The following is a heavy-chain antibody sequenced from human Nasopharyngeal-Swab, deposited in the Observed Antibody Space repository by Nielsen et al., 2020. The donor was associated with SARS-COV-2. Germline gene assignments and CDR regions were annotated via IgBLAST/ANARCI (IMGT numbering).Heavy chain of an antibody. CDR3: AKDDRRSQWLVDYYYGMDV. Sequence: GESLKISCAASGFTFSSYAMSWVRQAPGKGLEWVSAISGSGGSTYYADSVKGRFTISRDNSRNTLYLQMNSLRAEDTAVYYCAKDDRRSQWLVDYYYGMDVWGQGITVTVSS. CDR2: ISGSGGST. V-gene: IGHV3-23*01. D-gene: IGHD6-19*01. J-gene: IGHJ6*02. CDR1: GFTFSSYA.